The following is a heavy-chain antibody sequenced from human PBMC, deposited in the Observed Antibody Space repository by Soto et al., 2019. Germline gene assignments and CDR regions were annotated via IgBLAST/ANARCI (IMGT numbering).Heavy chain of an antibody. CDR2: INPSGSIT. J-gene: IGHJ5*02. CDR3: ARDNSRTFPAAPGDKKSDSSGWWFDP. V-gene: IGHV1-46*03. Sequence: ASVKVSCKASGYTFTSYYMHWVRQAPGQGLEWMGIINPSGSITSYALKLQDRVTVTRDTSTSTVYMELNSLTSEDTAIYYCARDNSRTFPAAPGDKKSDSSGWWFDPWGQGTLVTVS. D-gene: IGHD6-13*01. CDR1: GYTFTSYY.